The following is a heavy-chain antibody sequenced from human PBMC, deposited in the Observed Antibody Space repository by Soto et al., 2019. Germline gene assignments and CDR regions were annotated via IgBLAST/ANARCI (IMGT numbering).Heavy chain of an antibody. V-gene: IGHV3-30*18. CDR3: AKSLAVAAGWFDP. D-gene: IGHD6-19*01. Sequence: VQLLESGGGLVQPGMSLRLSCAASGFTFNTYGMHWVRQAPGKGLEWVAFISYDGSNEYYADSVKGRFTISRDNSKNTVFLQMNSLRGEDTAVYYCAKSLAVAAGWFDPWGQGALVTVSS. J-gene: IGHJ5*02. CDR2: ISYDGSNE. CDR1: GFTFNTYG.